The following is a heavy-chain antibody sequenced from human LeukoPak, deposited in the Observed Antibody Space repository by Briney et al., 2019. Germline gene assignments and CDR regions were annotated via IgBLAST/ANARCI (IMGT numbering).Heavy chain of an antibody. CDR2: ISYDGSNK. D-gene: IGHD3-10*01. V-gene: IGHV3-30*03. CDR3: ASEVLWFGEWGTPFDY. J-gene: IGHJ4*02. CDR1: GFTFSSYG. Sequence: PGGFLRLSCAASGFTFSSYGMHWVRQAPGKGLEWVAVISYDGSNKYYADSVKGRFTISRDNSKNTPYLQMNSLRAEDTAVYYCASEVLWFGEWGTPFDYWGQGTLVTVSS.